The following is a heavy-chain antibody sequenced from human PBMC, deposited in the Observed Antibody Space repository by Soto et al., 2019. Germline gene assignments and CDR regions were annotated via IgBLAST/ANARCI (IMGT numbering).Heavy chain of an antibody. CDR3: ARSGALYQPLLYPAERVEIPPLSVPVHYYGMDV. J-gene: IGHJ6*02. V-gene: IGHV1-69*01. D-gene: IGHD2-2*02. CDR1: GGTFSSYA. Sequence: QVQLVQSGAEVKKPGSSVKVSCKASGGTFSSYAISWVRQAPGQGLEWMGGIIPIFGTANYAQKFQGRVTITADESTSTAYMELSSLRSEDTAVYYCARSGALYQPLLYPAERVEIPPLSVPVHYYGMDVWGQGTTVTVSS. CDR2: IIPIFGTA.